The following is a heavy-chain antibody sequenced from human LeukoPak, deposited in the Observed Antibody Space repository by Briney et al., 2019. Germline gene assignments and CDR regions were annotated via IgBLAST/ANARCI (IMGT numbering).Heavy chain of an antibody. V-gene: IGHV3-48*01. CDR2: ISSSSGTI. CDR1: GFTFSSYS. D-gene: IGHD3-3*01. CDR3: ASVRSGYFRGAFDY. Sequence: GGSLRLSCAGSGFTFSSYSINWVRQIPGKGLEWISYISSSSGTIYYADSVKGRFTISRDNAKNSLYLQMNSLRAEDTAVYYCASVRSGYFRGAFDYWGQGTLVTVPS. J-gene: IGHJ4*02.